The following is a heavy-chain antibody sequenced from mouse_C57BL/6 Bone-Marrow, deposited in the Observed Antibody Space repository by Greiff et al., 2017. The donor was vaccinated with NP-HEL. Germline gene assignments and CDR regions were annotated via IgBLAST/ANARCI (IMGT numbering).Heavy chain of an antibody. V-gene: IGHV1-26*01. CDR1: GYTFTDYY. CDR3: ARGGYYYGSRDY. D-gene: IGHD1-1*01. Sequence: EVQLHQSGPELVKPGASVKISCKASGYTFTDYYMNWVKQSHGKSLEWIGDINPNNGGTSYNQKFKGKATLTVDKSSSTAYMELRSLTSEDSADYYCARGGYYYGSRDYWGQGTTLTVSS. CDR2: INPNNGGT. J-gene: IGHJ2*01.